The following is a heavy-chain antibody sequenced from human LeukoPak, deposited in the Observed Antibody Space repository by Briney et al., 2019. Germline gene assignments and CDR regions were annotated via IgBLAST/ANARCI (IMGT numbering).Heavy chain of an antibody. D-gene: IGHD2-21*01. V-gene: IGHV3-30*02. CDR2: IRYDGTNK. Sequence: PGGSLRLSCAASGFTFSSYGMHWVRQAPGKGLEWVAFIRYDGTNKYYAESVKGRFTISRDNSKNTLYLQMNSLRAGDTAVYYCAKDPPLATELWWGTEDYWGQGTLVTVSS. CDR1: GFTFSSYG. CDR3: AKDPPLATELWWGTEDY. J-gene: IGHJ4*02.